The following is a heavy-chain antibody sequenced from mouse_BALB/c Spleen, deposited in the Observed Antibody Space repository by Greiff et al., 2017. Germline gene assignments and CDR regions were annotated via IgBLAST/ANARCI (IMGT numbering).Heavy chain of an antibody. D-gene: IGHD2-4*01. CDR2: ISDGGSYT. V-gene: IGHV5-4*02. J-gene: IGHJ3*01. Sequence: EVQLVESGGGLVKPGGSLKLSCAASGFTFSDYYMYWVRQTPEKRLEWVATISDGGSYTYYPDSVKGRFTISRDNAKNNLYLQMSSLKSEDTAMYYCARDRDYDWFAYWGQGTLVTVSA. CDR1: GFTFSDYY. CDR3: ARDRDYDWFAY.